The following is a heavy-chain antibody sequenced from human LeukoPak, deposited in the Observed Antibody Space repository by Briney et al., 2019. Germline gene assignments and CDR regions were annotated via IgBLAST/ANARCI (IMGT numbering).Heavy chain of an antibody. CDR1: GFTFSSYD. V-gene: IGHV3-13*01. Sequence: GGSLRLSCAASGFTFSSYDMHWVRHATGKGLEWVSAIGTAGDTYYSGSVKGRFTISRENAKNSLYLQMNSLRAGDTAVYYCARRPSSMDTAMDQNGYGMDVWGQGTTVTVSS. CDR3: ARRPSSMDTAMDQNGYGMDV. D-gene: IGHD5-18*01. CDR2: IGTAGDT. J-gene: IGHJ6*02.